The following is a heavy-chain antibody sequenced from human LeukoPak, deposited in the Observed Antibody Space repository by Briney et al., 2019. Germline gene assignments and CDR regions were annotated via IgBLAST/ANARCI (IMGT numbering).Heavy chain of an antibody. D-gene: IGHD4-23*01. CDR3: ARGAGGNPI. V-gene: IGHV1-69*06. CDR1: GGTFSSYA. J-gene: IGHJ3*01. Sequence: ASVKVSCKASGGTFSSYAISWGRQAPGQGLEGMGGIIPIFGTENYAQKFQGRVTITADKSTSTAYMELSSLRSEDTAVYYCARGAGGNPIWGQGTMVTVSS. CDR2: IIPIFGTE.